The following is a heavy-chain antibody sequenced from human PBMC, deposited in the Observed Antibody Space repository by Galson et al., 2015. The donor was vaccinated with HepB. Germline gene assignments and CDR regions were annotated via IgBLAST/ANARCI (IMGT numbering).Heavy chain of an antibody. J-gene: IGHJ4*02. V-gene: IGHV3-7*03. CDR3: VSGRGFVFGS. CDR1: GFSFSESW. D-gene: IGHD1-26*01. Sequence: SLRLSCAASGFSFSESWMNWVRQTPGKGLEWVAIIKGDGSEKYYVDPVKGRFAISRDNAENSLYLQMNNLRPEDTALYYCVSGRGFVFGSWGQGTLVTVSS. CDR2: IKGDGSEK.